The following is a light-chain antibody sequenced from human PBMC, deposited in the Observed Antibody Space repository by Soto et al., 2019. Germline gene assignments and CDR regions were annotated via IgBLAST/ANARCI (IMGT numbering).Light chain of an antibody. V-gene: IGLV2-14*03. CDR2: DVR. J-gene: IGLJ2*01. Sequence: QSVLTQSTSVSGSPGQSITISCTGTSSDIGAYNYVSWYQQHPGKAPKLMIRDVRNRPSGVSNRFPGSKSGNTASLTISGLQAEDEADYYRSSYTSSSSVVFGGGTQLTVL. CDR3: SSYTSSSSVV. CDR1: SSDIGAYNY.